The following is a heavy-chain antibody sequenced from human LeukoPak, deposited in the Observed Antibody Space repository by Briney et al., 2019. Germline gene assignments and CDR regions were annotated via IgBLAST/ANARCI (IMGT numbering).Heavy chain of an antibody. D-gene: IGHD6-19*01. CDR1: GGSFSGYY. V-gene: IGHV4-34*01. J-gene: IGHJ4*02. CDR3: ARIGSGWYFDY. Sequence: SETLSLTCAVYGGSFSGYYWSWIRQPPGKGLEWIGEMNHSGSTNYNPSPKSRVTMSVDTSKNQFSLKLSSVTAADTAVYYCARIGSGWYFDYWGQGTLVTVSS. CDR2: MNHSGST.